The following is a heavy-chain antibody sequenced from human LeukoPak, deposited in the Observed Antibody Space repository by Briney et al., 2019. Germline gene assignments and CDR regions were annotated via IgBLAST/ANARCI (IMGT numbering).Heavy chain of an antibody. CDR3: ARYYLQWLARSTNWFDP. CDR2: INHSGST. V-gene: IGHV4-34*01. J-gene: IGHJ5*02. CDR1: TFTFSTYA. D-gene: IGHD6-19*01. Sequence: PGGSLRLSCTASTFTFSTYATSWVRQPPGKGLEWIGEINHSGSTNYNPSLKSRVTISVDTSKNQFSLKLSSVTAADTAVYYCARYYLQWLARSTNWFDPWGQGTLVTVSS.